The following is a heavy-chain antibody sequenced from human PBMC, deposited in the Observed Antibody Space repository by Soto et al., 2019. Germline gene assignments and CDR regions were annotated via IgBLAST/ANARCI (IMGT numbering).Heavy chain of an antibody. CDR3: AEQRPLRSQLYYFDY. CDR1: GFTFSSYA. D-gene: IGHD5-12*01. Sequence: PGGSLRLSCAASGFTFSSYAMSWVRQAPGKGLEWVSAISGSGGSTYYADSVKGRFTISRDNSKNTLYLQMNSLRAEDTAVYYCAEQRPLRSQLYYFDYWGQGTLVTVSS. CDR2: ISGSGGST. J-gene: IGHJ4*02. V-gene: IGHV3-23*01.